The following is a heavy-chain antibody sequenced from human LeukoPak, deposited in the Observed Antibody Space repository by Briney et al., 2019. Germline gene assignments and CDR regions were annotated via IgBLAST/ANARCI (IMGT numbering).Heavy chain of an antibody. CDR2: ISSSSSYI. CDR1: GFTFSSYS. CDR3: ARDVRNYCSRGSCYSSDY. V-gene: IGHV3-21*01. D-gene: IGHD2-15*01. J-gene: IGHJ4*02. Sequence: GGSLRLSCAASGFTFSSYSMNWVRQAPGKGLEWVSSISSSSSYIYYADSVKGRFTISRDNAKNSLYLQMNSLRAEDTAVYYCARDVRNYCSRGSCYSSDYWRQGTLVTVSP.